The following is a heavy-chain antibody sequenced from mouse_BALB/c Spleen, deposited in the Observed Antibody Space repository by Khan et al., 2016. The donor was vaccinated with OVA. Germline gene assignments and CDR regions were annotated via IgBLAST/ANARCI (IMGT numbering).Heavy chain of an antibody. V-gene: IGHV3-2*02. D-gene: IGHD2-3*01. CDR1: GYSITSDYA. CDR3: ARVDGGDFDY. J-gene: IGHJ2*01. CDR2: ISYSGNT. Sequence: EVQLQESGPGLVKPSQSLSLTCTVTGYSITSDYAWNWIRQFPGNKLEWIGFISYSGNTKYNPSLKSRISITRDTSKNQFFLQLNSVTFEDTATYYCARVDGGDFDYWGQGTALTVSS.